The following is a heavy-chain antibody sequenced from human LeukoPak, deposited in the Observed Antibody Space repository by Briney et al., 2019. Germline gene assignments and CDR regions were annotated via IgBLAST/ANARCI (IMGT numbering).Heavy chain of an antibody. Sequence: ASVTVSCKASGYTFTSYGISWVRQAPGQGLEWMGWISAYNGNTNYAQKLQGRVTMTTDTSTSTAYMELRSLRSDDTAVYYCARDVAVAVPDAFDIWGQGTMVTVSS. V-gene: IGHV1-18*01. CDR1: GYTFTSYG. J-gene: IGHJ3*02. CDR3: ARDVAVAVPDAFDI. D-gene: IGHD6-19*01. CDR2: ISAYNGNT.